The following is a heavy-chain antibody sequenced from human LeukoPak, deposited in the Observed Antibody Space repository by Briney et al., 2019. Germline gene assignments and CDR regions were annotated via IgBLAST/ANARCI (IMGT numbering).Heavy chain of an antibody. V-gene: IGHV4/OR15-8*01. Sequence: PSETLSLTCGVSVGSINSGNWWTWVRQSPGKGLEWTGEIHHNGTRNYNPSLKSRVTISADTFKDHFSLIVTSPTAADTAVYYCAAAPILRGEGGEHYKYGMDVWGQGTTVIVSS. CDR2: IHHNGTR. D-gene: IGHD2-2*02. J-gene: IGHJ6*02. CDR1: VGSINSGNW. CDR3: AAAPILRGEGGEHYKYGMDV.